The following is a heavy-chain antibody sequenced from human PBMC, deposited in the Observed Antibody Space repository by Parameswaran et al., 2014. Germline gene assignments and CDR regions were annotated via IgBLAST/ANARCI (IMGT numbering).Heavy chain of an antibody. CDR3: AREPIYYDSSPIPFDL. CDR2: IFYTGIT. V-gene: IGHV4-31*02. Sequence: PGKGLEWIGYIFYTGITSYNPSLKSRVTMSIDTSKNHLSLKLNSVTAADTAVYYCAREPIYYDSSPIPFDLWGQGDNGHRLL. J-gene: IGHJ3*01. D-gene: IGHD3-22*01.